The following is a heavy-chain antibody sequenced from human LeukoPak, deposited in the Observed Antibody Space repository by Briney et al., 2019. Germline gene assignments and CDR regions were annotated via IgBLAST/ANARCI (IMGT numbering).Heavy chain of an antibody. CDR1: GFTITSWS. CDR2: ISSGGSPI. CDR3: TYLRTPYYDDKWVDP. Sequence: GGSLRLSCAVSGFTITSWSMNWVRQAPGKGLEWLSYISSGGSPIYYADSVKGRFTISRDDAKNLVYLQMNSLRAEDTAVYYCTYLRTPYYDDKWVDPWGQGALVTVSS. J-gene: IGHJ5*02. D-gene: IGHD3-3*01. V-gene: IGHV3-48*04.